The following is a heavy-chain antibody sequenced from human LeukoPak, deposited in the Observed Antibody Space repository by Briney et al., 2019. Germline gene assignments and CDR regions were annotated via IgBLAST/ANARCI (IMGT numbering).Heavy chain of an antibody. CDR3: ARDWDAGGYSGYDYFDY. Sequence: SQTLSLTCVISGDSVSGKSVAWNWIRQSPSRGLEWLGRTYYRSKWYDDYAVSVRSRITINPDTSKNQFSLQLKSVTPEDTAVYFCARDWDAGGYSGYDYFDYWGQGTLVTVSS. J-gene: IGHJ4*02. D-gene: IGHD5-12*01. CDR2: TYYRSKWYD. CDR1: GDSVSGKSVA. V-gene: IGHV6-1*01.